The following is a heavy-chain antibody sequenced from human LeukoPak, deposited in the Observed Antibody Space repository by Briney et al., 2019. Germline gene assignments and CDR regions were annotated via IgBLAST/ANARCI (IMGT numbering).Heavy chain of an antibody. CDR3: ARGMIPFRGVSWFDP. J-gene: IGHJ5*02. V-gene: IGHV4-4*07. D-gene: IGHD3-16*01. CDR2: IYTSGST. Sequence: SETLSLTCTVSGGSISSYYWSWIRQPAGKGLEWIWRIYTSGSTKYNPSLKSRVTMSVDTSKNQFSLKLRSVTAADTAVYYCARGMIPFRGVSWFDPWGQGTLVTVSS. CDR1: GGSISSYY.